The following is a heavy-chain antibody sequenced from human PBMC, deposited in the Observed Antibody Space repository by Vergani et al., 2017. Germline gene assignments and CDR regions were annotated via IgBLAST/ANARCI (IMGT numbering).Heavy chain of an antibody. V-gene: IGHV4-4*02. J-gene: IGHJ6*03. Sequence: QVQLQESGPGLVKPSGTLSLTCAVSGGSISSSNWWSWVRQPPGKGLEWIGYIYYSGSTNYNPSLKSRVTISVDTSKNQFSLKLSSVTAADTAVYYCARGTYYDFWSGLSHYYYMDVWGKGTTVTVSS. D-gene: IGHD3-3*01. CDR2: IYYSGST. CDR3: ARGTYYDFWSGLSHYYYMDV. CDR1: GGSISSSNW.